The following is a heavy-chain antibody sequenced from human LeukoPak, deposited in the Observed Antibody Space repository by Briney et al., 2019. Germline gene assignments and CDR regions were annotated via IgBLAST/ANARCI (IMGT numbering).Heavy chain of an antibody. V-gene: IGHV4-59*08. CDR2: IYYSGST. J-gene: IGHJ4*02. Sequence: PSETLSLTCTVSGDSTRSYYWSWIRQPPGKGLEWIGYIYYSGSTKYNPSLKSRVTISGDTSKNQFSLRLSSVTAADTAVYYCARASYSYDINGWVPFDYWGQGTLVTVSS. D-gene: IGHD3-22*01. CDR1: GDSTRSYY. CDR3: ARASYSYDINGWVPFDY.